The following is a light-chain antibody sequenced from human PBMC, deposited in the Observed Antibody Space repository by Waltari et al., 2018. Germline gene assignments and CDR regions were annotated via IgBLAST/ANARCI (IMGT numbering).Light chain of an antibody. J-gene: IGKJ4*01. V-gene: IGKV3-11*01. CDR3: RQRSSLLPVT. CDR2: DAS. CDR1: QNVDNY. Sequence: EIVLTQSPGTVSLSPGERATLSCRASQNVDNYVAWYQQRPGQTPKLLIYDASNRATGVPARFSGSGSGTDFTLTISGLEPEDFAVYYCRQRSSLLPVTFGGGTKVEIK.